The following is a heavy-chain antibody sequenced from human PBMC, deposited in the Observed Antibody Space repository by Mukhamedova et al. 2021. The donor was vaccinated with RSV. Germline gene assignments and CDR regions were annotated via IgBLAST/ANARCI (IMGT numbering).Heavy chain of an antibody. J-gene: IGHJ6*01. V-gene: IGHV5-51*01. CDR2: IYPGDSDT. CDR3: ARDGSGSPTYFYGMDV. Sequence: IAWVRQTPGKGLEWMGIIYPGDSDTKYSPSFQGQVTFSVDRSINTAYLQWNSLKASDTAIYYCARDGSGSPTYFYGMDV. D-gene: IGHD3-10*01.